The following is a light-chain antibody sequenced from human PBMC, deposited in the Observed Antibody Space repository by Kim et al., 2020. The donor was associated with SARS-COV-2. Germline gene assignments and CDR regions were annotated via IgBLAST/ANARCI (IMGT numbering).Light chain of an antibody. V-gene: IGLV6-57*01. CDR3: QSYDSSNQV. CDR1: SCSIATNY. CDR2: EDN. J-gene: IGLJ3*02. Sequence: GKKRTSAGTRSSCSIATNYVQWYQLRPGSSPTTVIYEDNQRPSGVPDRFSGSIDSSSNSASLTISGLKTEDEADYYCQSYDSSNQVFGGGTQLTVL.